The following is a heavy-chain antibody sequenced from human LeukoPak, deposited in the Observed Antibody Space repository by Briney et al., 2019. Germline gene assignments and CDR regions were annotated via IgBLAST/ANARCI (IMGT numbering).Heavy chain of an antibody. J-gene: IGHJ4*02. CDR3: AKPSLTYSSGWYGGFDY. D-gene: IGHD6-19*01. V-gene: IGHV3-30*18. Sequence: GGSLRLSCAASGFTVSSNYMSWVRQAPGKELEWVAVISYDGSNKYYADSVKGRFTISRDNSKNTLYLQMNSLRAGDTAVYYCAKPSLTYSSGWYGGFDYWGQGTLVTVSS. CDR1: GFTVSSNY. CDR2: ISYDGSNK.